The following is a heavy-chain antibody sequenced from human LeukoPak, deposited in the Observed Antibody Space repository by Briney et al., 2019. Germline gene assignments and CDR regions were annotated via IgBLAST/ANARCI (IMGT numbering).Heavy chain of an antibody. CDR3: ARDARGWSGFDY. Sequence: SETLSLTCSVSGGSISSYYWSWIRQPAGKGREWIGRIYTTGNTDYNPSPESRVTMSVDTSKNQFSLNLSSVTAADTAVYYCARDARGWSGFDYWGQGTLVTVSS. CDR2: IYTTGNT. J-gene: IGHJ4*02. V-gene: IGHV4-4*07. CDR1: GGSISSYY. D-gene: IGHD3-3*01.